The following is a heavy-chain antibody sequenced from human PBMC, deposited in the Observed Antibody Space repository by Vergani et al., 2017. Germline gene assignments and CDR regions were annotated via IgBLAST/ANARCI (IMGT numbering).Heavy chain of an antibody. CDR1: GGSFSGYY. CDR2: INHSGST. D-gene: IGHD5-18*01. V-gene: IGHV4-34*01. CDR3: ARGNKDTAMVKDYYYYMDV. J-gene: IGHJ6*03. Sequence: QMQLQESGPGLVKASETLSLTCAVYGGSFSGYYWSWIRQPPGKGLEWFGEINHSGSTNYNPSLKSRVTISVDTSKNQFSLKLSSVTAADTAVYYCARGNKDTAMVKDYYYYMDVWGKGTTVTVSS.